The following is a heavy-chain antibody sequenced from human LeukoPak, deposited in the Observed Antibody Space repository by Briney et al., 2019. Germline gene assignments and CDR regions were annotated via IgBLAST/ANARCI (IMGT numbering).Heavy chain of an antibody. Sequence: SETLSLTCAVYGGSFSGYYWTWIRQPPGKGLEWIGEIHYSGSATYNPSLKSRVTISVDTPKNQFSLKMNSVTAADTAVYYCARGQWFRAFWSRGTPVTVSS. V-gene: IGHV4-34*01. D-gene: IGHD3-10*01. CDR3: ARGQWFRAF. CDR1: GGSFSGYY. J-gene: IGHJ4*02. CDR2: IHYSGSA.